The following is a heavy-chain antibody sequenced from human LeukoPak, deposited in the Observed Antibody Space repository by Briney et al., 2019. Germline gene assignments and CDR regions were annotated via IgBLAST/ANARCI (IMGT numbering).Heavy chain of an antibody. D-gene: IGHD5-24*01. CDR2: ISSSGSPT. Sequence: GGSLRLSCAASGFTFSDYYMSWIRQAPGKGLEWVSYISSSGSPTYYTESVKGRFTISRDNAKKSLYLQMNSLRAEDTAVYYCARDQFRPYYFDYWGQGTLVTVSS. J-gene: IGHJ4*02. CDR3: ARDQFRPYYFDY. CDR1: GFTFSDYY. V-gene: IGHV3-11*04.